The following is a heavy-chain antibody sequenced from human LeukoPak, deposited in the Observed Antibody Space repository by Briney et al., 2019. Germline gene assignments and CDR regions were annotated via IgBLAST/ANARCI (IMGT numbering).Heavy chain of an antibody. CDR3: ARVDSSSWHFFGQGSNWFDP. D-gene: IGHD6-13*01. V-gene: IGHV1-18*01. J-gene: IGHJ5*02. CDR2: ISAYNGNT. CDR1: GYTFTSYG. Sequence: ASVKVSCKASGYTFTSYGISWVRQAPGQGLEWMGWISAYNGNTNYAQKLQGRVTMTTDTSTSTAYMELRSLRSGDTAVYYCARVDSSSWHFFGQGSNWFDPWGQGTLVTVSS.